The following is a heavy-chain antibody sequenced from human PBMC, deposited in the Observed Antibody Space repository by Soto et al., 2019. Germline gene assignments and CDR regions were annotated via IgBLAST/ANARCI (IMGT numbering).Heavy chain of an antibody. D-gene: IGHD3-22*01. V-gene: IGHV1-69*06. CDR1: GGTYSSYA. Sequence: GASVKVSCKASGGTYSSYAISWVRQAPGQGLEWMGGIIPIFGTANYAQKFQGRVTITADKSTSTAYMELSSLRSEDTAVYYCARDKNYYDSSGYYLEYDYWGQGTLVTVSS. CDR2: IIPIFGTA. J-gene: IGHJ4*02. CDR3: ARDKNYYDSSGYYLEYDY.